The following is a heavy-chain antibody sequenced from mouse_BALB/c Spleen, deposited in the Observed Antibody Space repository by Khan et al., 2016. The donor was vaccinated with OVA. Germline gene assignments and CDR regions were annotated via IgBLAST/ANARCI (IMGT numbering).Heavy chain of an antibody. CDR2: ISSGGDNT. CDR3: ARSSYGPFAY. D-gene: IGHD1-1*02. J-gene: IGHJ3*01. Sequence: EVELVESGGGLVKPGGSLKLSCAASGFTFSSFTMSWVRQTPEKRLEWVASISSGGDNTYYPDSVKGRFTISRDNAKNNLYLQMSSLRSEDTALYCCARSSYGPFAYWGQGTLVTVSA. CDR1: GFTFSSFT. V-gene: IGHV5-9*03.